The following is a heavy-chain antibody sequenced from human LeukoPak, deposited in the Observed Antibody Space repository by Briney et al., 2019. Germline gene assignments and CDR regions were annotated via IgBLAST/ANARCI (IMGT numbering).Heavy chain of an antibody. D-gene: IGHD6-6*01. V-gene: IGHV3-30-3*01. CDR3: ARVRAVAELVRYYYYGMDV. J-gene: IGHJ6*02. CDR2: ISYDGSNK. CDR1: GFTFSSYA. Sequence: GGSLRLSCAASGFTFSSYAMHWVRQAPGKGLEWVAVISYDGSNKYYADSVKGRFTISRDNSKNTLYLQMNSLRAEDTAVHYCARVRAVAELVRYYYYGMDVWGQGTTVTVSS.